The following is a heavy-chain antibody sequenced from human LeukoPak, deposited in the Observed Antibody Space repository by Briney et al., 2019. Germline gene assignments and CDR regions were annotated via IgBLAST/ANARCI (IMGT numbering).Heavy chain of an antibody. CDR1: GGSISSSSYY. J-gene: IGHJ6*02. D-gene: IGHD2-2*01. Sequence: SETLSLTCTVSGGSISSSSYYWGWIRQPPGKGLEWIGSIYYSGSTYYNPSLKSRVTISVDTSKNQFSLKLSSVTAADTAVYYCARDLGYCSSTSCYPLGVWGGSGYYYYGMDVWGQGTTVTVSS. CDR3: ARDLGYCSSTSCYPLGVWGGSGYYYYGMDV. V-gene: IGHV4-39*02. CDR2: IYYSGST.